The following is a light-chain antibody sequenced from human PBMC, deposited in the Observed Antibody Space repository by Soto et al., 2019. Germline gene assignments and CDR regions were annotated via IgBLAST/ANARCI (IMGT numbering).Light chain of an antibody. CDR1: QIVHSR. CDR3: PQYLTSPNT. Sequence: EIVLTQSPGTLALSPVERATLSCRASQIVHSRLAWYQHKPGQAPRLPISGASNRASGIPARFSAWGSGTDFTLTISRVDPADFAFYYCPQYLTSPNTFGQGTRLDNK. CDR2: GAS. V-gene: IGKV3-20*01. J-gene: IGKJ5*01.